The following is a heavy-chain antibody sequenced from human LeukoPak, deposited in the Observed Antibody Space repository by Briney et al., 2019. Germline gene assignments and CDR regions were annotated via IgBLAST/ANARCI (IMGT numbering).Heavy chain of an antibody. CDR3: ARGPIVVVPAAILGNWFDP. CDR2: MNPNSGNT. J-gene: IGHJ5*02. D-gene: IGHD2-2*02. V-gene: IGHV1-8*01. Sequence: ASVKVSCKASGYTFTSYDINWVRQATGQGFEWMGWMNPNSGNTGYAQKFQGRVTMTRNTSISTAYMELSSLRSEDTAVYYCARGPIVVVPAAILGNWFDPWGQGTLVTVSS. CDR1: GYTFTSYD.